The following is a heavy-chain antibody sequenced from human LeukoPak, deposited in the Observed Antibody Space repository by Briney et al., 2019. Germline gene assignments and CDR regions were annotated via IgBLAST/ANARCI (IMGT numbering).Heavy chain of an antibody. CDR1: GFTFSSYS. D-gene: IGHD3-10*01. CDR3: ARDSPYYYGSGSYEPL. J-gene: IGHJ4*02. CDR2: ISSSSSYI. Sequence: TGGSLRLSCAASGFTFSSYSMNWVRQAPGKGLEWVSSISSSSSYIYYAASVKGRFTISRDNAKNSLYLQMNSLRAEDTAVYYCARDSPYYYGSGSYEPLWGQGTLVTVSS. V-gene: IGHV3-21*01.